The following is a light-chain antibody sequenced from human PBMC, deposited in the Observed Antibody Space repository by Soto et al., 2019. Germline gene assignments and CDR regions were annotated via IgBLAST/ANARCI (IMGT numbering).Light chain of an antibody. V-gene: IGLV2-8*01. Sequence: LTQPPSASGSPGQSLTICFTGTSSHLCGYNFGCSYEEHPCTSPKLMIYEVNKRPSGVPDRLSGSKSGNTDSLTVSGLQAEDEADYYCSSYAGSDIFGFGGGTKVTVL. J-gene: IGLJ2*01. CDR2: EVN. CDR3: SSYAGSDIFG. CDR1: SSHLCGYNF.